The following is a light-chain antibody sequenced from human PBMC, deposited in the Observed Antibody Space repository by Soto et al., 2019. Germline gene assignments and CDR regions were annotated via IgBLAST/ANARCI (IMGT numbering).Light chain of an antibody. CDR2: AAS. Sequence: AIQMTPSPSSLSASVGDRVTITCRASQGIRNDLHWFQQKPGKAPRLLIYAASHLQNGVPSRFSGGGSGTDFSLTISSLQPEDFATYYCLQDYNCRTFGQGTKVDNK. V-gene: IGKV1-6*01. CDR3: LQDYNCRT. CDR1: QGIRND. J-gene: IGKJ1*01.